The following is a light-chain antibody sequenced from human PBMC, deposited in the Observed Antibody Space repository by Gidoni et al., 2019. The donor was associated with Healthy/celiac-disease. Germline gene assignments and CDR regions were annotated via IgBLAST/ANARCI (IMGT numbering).Light chain of an antibody. CDR1: SSDVGGYNY. CDR2: EVT. J-gene: IGLJ2*01. Sequence: QSALTQPPSASGSPGQSVTISCTGTSSDVGGYNYVSWYQQHPGKAPKPMVYEVTERPSGVPDRFSGSKSGNTASLTVSGLQAEDEADYYCSSYAGSTYVLFGGGTKLTVL. CDR3: SSYAGSTYVL. V-gene: IGLV2-8*01.